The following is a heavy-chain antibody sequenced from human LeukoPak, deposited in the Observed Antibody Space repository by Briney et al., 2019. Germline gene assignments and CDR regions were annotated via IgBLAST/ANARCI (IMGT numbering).Heavy chain of an antibody. CDR3: ARDGIQLSWFDP. V-gene: IGHV3-21*01. CDR2: ISSSSSYI. Sequence: GGSLRLSCAASGFTFSSYSINWVRQAPGKGLEWVSSISSSSSYIYYADSVKGRFTISRDNAKNSLYLQMNSLRDEDTAVYYCARDGIQLSWFDPWGQGTLVTVSS. J-gene: IGHJ5*02. CDR1: GFTFSSYS. D-gene: IGHD5-18*01.